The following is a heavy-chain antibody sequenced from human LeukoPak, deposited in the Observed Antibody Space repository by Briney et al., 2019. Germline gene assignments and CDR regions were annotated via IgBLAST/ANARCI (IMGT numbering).Heavy chain of an antibody. CDR2: INHSGST. V-gene: IGHV4-34*01. CDR3: ARGEDIVVVPAAIRHWFDR. CDR1: GGSFSGYY. D-gene: IGHD2-2*01. J-gene: IGHJ5*02. Sequence: PSETLSLTCAVDGGSFSGYYWSWIRQPPGKGLEWIGEINHSGSTNYNPSLKSRVPISVDTSKNQFSLKLSSVTAADTAVYYCARGEDIVVVPAAIRHWFDRWGQGTLVTVSS.